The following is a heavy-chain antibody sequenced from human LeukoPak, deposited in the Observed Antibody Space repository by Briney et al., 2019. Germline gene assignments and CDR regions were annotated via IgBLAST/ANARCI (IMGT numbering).Heavy chain of an antibody. CDR2: ISGGGEHT. Sequence: GGSLRLSCAASGFTFTNFAMKWVRQAPGKGLEWVADISGGGEHTFYADSVKGRFTISRDNSKDTLHLQMSILRPEDTALYYCASGPYSSSYFASWGQGTMVTVSS. D-gene: IGHD6-13*01. CDR1: GFTFTNFA. J-gene: IGHJ4*02. V-gene: IGHV3-23*01. CDR3: ASGPYSSSYFAS.